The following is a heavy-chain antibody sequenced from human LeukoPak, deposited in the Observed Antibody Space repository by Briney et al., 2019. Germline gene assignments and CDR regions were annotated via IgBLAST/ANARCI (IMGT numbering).Heavy chain of an antibody. CDR3: ANGYYDSSGYLPYYYYGMDV. J-gene: IGHJ6*02. D-gene: IGHD3-22*01. V-gene: IGHV1-69*01. Sequence: SVKVSCKASGGTFSSYAISWVRQAPGQGLEWMGGIIPIFGTANYAQKFQGRVTITADESTSTAYMELSSLRSEDTAVYYCANGYYDSSGYLPYYYYGMDVWGQGTTVTVS. CDR1: GGTFSSYA. CDR2: IIPIFGTA.